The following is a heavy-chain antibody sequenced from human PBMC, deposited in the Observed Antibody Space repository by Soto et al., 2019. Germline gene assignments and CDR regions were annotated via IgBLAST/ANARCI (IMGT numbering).Heavy chain of an antibody. Sequence: SSVKVSCKASGYTFYSHSISWVRQAPGQGLEWMGRINGDYGNTQYAQKFRGRVTMTTDTSTTTVYMELTNLRSDDTAVYYCARCIQGDYYYGMDVWGQGTTVTVSS. CDR2: INGDYGNT. D-gene: IGHD5-18*01. CDR1: GYTFYSHS. CDR3: ARCIQGDYYYGMDV. J-gene: IGHJ6*02. V-gene: IGHV1-18*01.